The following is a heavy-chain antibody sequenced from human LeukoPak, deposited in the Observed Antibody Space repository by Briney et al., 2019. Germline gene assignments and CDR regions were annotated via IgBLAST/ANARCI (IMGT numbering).Heavy chain of an antibody. Sequence: GGSLRLSCAASGFTVTNFYMGWVRRPPGRGREWVSVIYSVGTTYYADSVKGRFTVSRDNSKNTLNLQMNSLRAEDTAVYFCARGYSYGEGIDYWGQGTLVTVSS. J-gene: IGHJ4*02. CDR1: GFTVTNFY. D-gene: IGHD5-18*01. V-gene: IGHV3-53*01. CDR2: IYSVGTT. CDR3: ARGYSYGEGIDY.